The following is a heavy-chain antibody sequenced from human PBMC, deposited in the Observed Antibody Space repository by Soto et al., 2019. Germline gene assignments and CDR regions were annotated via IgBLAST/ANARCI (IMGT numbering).Heavy chain of an antibody. CDR2: IIPIFGTA. V-gene: IGHV1-69*13. D-gene: IGHD2-2*02. CDR1: GVTFSSYA. CDR3: ARGYCSSTSCYTHYFDY. J-gene: IGHJ4*02. Sequence: SVKVSCKASGVTFSSYAISWVRQAPGQGLEWMGGIIPIFGTANYAQKFQGRVTITADESTSTAYMELSSLRSEDTAVYYCARGYCSSTSCYTHYFDYWGQGTLVTVSS.